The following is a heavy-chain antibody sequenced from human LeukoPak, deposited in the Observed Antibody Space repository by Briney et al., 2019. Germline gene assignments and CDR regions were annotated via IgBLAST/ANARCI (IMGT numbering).Heavy chain of an antibody. CDR2: ISAYNGNT. CDR1: GYTFTSYG. J-gene: IGHJ4*02. Sequence: ASVKVSCEASGYTFTSYGISWVRQAPGQGLEWMGWISAYNGNTNYAQKLQGRVTMTTDTSTSTAYMELRSLRSDDTAVYYCARLESYGDYSIKGYYFDYWGQGTLVTVSS. D-gene: IGHD4-17*01. V-gene: IGHV1-18*01. CDR3: ARLESYGDYSIKGYYFDY.